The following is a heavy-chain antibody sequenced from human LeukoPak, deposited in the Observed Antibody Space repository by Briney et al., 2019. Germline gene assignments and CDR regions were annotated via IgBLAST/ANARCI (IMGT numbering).Heavy chain of an antibody. CDR1: GFTFNRSW. V-gene: IGHV3-7*01. J-gene: IGHJ4*02. CDR2: MDPSGSQK. D-gene: IGHD1-1*01. Sequence: GGSLRLSCAASGFTFNRSWMNWVRQAPGKGLEWVANMDPSGSQKRYVDSVKGRFIISKDNPGASLYLDMYSLRAEDTAIYYCAIWTSGNYWGQGTLVTVPS. CDR3: AIWTSGNY.